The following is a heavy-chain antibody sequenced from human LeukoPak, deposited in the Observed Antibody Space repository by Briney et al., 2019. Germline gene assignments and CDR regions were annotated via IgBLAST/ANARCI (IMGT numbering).Heavy chain of an antibody. CDR2: IYYSGST. V-gene: IGHV4-59*01. CDR1: GVSISSYY. CDR3: ARDPSPFYSGSYLGYDP. D-gene: IGHD1-26*01. Sequence: SETLSLTCTVSGVSISSYYWSWIRQPPGKGLEWIGYIYYSGSTNYNPSLKSRVTISVDTSKNQFSLKLSSVTAADTAVYYCARDPSPFYSGSYLGYDPWGQGTLVTVSS. J-gene: IGHJ5*02.